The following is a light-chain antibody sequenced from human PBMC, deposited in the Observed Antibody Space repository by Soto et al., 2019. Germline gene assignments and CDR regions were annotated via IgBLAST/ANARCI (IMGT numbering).Light chain of an antibody. CDR2: DAS. Sequence: EIVLTQSPGTLSLSPGERATLSCRASQSVSSYLAWYQQKPGQAPRLLIYDASKRATGISARFSGSGSGTDFTLTISSLEPEDFAVYYCQQRSNWPVTFGHGTKVDIK. V-gene: IGKV3-11*01. CDR3: QQRSNWPVT. J-gene: IGKJ1*01. CDR1: QSVSSY.